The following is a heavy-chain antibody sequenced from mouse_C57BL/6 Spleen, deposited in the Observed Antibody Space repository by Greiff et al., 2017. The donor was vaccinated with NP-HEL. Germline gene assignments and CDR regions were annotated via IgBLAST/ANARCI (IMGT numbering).Heavy chain of an antibody. Sequence: EVMLVESGGGLVKPGGSLKLSCAASGFTFSDYGMHWVRQAPEKGLEWVAYISSGSSTIYYADTVKGRFTISRDNAKNTLFLQMTSLRSEDTAMYYCARPHYYGSSEGFDYWGQGTTLTVSS. J-gene: IGHJ2*01. D-gene: IGHD1-1*01. V-gene: IGHV5-17*01. CDR1: GFTFSDYG. CDR3: ARPHYYGSSEGFDY. CDR2: ISSGSSTI.